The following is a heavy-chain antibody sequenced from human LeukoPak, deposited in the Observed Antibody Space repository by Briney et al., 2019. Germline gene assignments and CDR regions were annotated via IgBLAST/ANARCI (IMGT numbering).Heavy chain of an antibody. CDR1: GFTFSSYS. CDR3: AKYSHGSGTSFDP. J-gene: IGHJ5*02. Sequence: GGSLRLSCAASGFTFSSYSMNWVRQAPGKGLEWVANIKKDGSEKHYVDSVKGRFTISRDNAKNTLYLQMSSLRAEDTAVFYCAKYSHGSGTSFDPWGQGTLVTVSS. V-gene: IGHV3-7*01. D-gene: IGHD3-10*01. CDR2: IKKDGSEK.